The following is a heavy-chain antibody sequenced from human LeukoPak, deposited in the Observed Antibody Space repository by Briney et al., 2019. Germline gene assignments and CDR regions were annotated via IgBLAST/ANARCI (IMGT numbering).Heavy chain of an antibody. CDR2: ISGNGVST. CDR1: GFTFSISA. J-gene: IGHJ1*01. CDR3: VGDGRDGYNKFFHH. Sequence: GGSLRLSCSASGFTFSISAMHWVRQAPGKGLQYVSVISGNGVSTSYADSVKDRFTISRDNSKNTVYLQMSSLRAEDTAVYYCVGDGRDGYNKFFHHWGQGTLVTVSS. V-gene: IGHV3-64D*06. D-gene: IGHD5-24*01.